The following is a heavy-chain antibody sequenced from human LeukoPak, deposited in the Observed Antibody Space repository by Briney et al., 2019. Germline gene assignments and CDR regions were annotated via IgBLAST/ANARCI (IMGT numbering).Heavy chain of an antibody. D-gene: IGHD3-10*01. CDR1: GGSISSGGYY. CDR3: ARNGAYGSGSYRVDY. V-gene: IGHV4-30-2*01. J-gene: IGHJ4*02. Sequence: SQTLSLTCTVSGGSISSGGYYWSWIRQPPGKGLEWIGYIYHSGSTYYNPSLKSRVTISVDRSKNQFSLKLSSVTAADTAVYYCARNGAYGSGSYRVDYWGQGTLVTVSS. CDR2: IYHSGST.